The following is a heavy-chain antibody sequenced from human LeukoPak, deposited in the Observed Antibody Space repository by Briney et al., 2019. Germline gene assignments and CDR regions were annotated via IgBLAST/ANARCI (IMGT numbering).Heavy chain of an antibody. D-gene: IGHD3-22*01. CDR1: GFTFSSYA. CDR3: AKDRRTYYYDSSGCFDY. CDR2: ISGSGGST. J-gene: IGHJ4*02. V-gene: IGHV3-23*01. Sequence: GGPLRLSCAASGFTFSSYAMSWVRQAPGKGLEWVSAISGSGGSTYYADSVKGRFTISRDNSKNTLYLQMNSLRAEDTAVYYCAKDRRTYYYDSSGCFDYWGQGTLVTVSS.